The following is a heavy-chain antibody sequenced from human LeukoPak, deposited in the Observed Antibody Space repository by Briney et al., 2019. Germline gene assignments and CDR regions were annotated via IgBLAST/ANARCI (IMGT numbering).Heavy chain of an antibody. V-gene: IGHV3-7*01. CDR2: INQDGRET. Sequence: GGSLRLSCAASKFIFSNFWMSWVRQGPGKGLEWVANINQDGRETNYVDSVKGRFTISRDNAKNSLPLQMNSLRADDTAVYYCAGLGITMIGGVWGKGTTVTISS. D-gene: IGHD3-10*02. J-gene: IGHJ6*04. CDR1: KFIFSNFW. CDR3: AGLGITMIGGV.